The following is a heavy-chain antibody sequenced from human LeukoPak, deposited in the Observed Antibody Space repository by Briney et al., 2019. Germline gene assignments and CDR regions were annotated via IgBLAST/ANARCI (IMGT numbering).Heavy chain of an antibody. CDR1: GFTLSSYG. CDR2: ISGSGGST. D-gene: IGHD2/OR15-2a*01. J-gene: IGHJ4*02. V-gene: IGHV3-23*01. CDR3: AKDLRIKMGSGVYYFDY. Sequence: PGGSLRLSCAASGFTLSSYGMSWVRQAPGKGLEWVSAISGSGGSTYYADSVKGRFTISRDNSKNTLYLQMNSLRAEDTAVYYCAKDLRIKMGSGVYYFDYWGQGTLVTVSS.